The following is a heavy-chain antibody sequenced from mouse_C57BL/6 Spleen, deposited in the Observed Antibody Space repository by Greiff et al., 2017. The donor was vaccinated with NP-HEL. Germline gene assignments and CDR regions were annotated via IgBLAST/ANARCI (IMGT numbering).Heavy chain of an antibody. CDR3: TQLGRGWFAY. J-gene: IGHJ3*01. Sequence: EVKLEESGGGLVQPGGSMKLSCVASGFTFSNYWMNWVRQSPEKGLEWVAQIRLKSDNYATHYAESVKGRFTISRDDSKSSVYLQMNNLRAEDTGIYYCTQLGRGWFAYWGQGTLVTVSA. CDR1: GFTFSNYW. D-gene: IGHD4-1*02. CDR2: IRLKSDNYAT. V-gene: IGHV6-3*01.